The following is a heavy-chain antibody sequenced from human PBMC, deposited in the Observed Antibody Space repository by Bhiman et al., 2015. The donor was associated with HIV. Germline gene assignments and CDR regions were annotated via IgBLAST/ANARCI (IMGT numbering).Heavy chain of an antibody. Sequence: EVQLVESGGGLVKPGGSLRLSCAASGFTFSSHSMNWVRQAPGKGLEWVSSISSSYYIYYADSVKGRFTISRDNAKNSLYLQMNSLRAEDTAVYYCARGSSSSLSAERFDPWGQGTLVTVSS. CDR3: ARGSSSSLSAERFDP. D-gene: IGHD6-6*01. CDR1: GFTFSSHS. CDR2: ISSSYYI. V-gene: IGHV3-21*01. J-gene: IGHJ5*02.